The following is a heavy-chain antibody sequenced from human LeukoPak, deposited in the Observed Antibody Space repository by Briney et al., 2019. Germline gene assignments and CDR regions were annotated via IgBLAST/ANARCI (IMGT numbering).Heavy chain of an antibody. CDR3: TTVVYCSSTSCLNFDY. D-gene: IGHD2-2*01. V-gene: IGHV3-23*01. CDR2: ISGSGGST. CDR1: GFTFSSYA. J-gene: IGHJ4*02. Sequence: GGSLRLSCAASGFTFSSYAMSWVRQAPGKGLEWVSAISGSGGSTYYADSVKGQFTISRDNSKNTLYLQMNSLKTEDTAVYYCTTVVYCSSTSCLNFDYWGQGTLVTVSS.